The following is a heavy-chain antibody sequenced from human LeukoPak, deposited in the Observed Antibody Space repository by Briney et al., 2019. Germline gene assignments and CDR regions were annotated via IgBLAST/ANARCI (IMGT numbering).Heavy chain of an antibody. CDR2: INPNSGGT. CDR3: ARGSGGSGSSDFDY. D-gene: IGHD3-10*01. V-gene: IGHV1-2*02. J-gene: IGHJ4*02. CDR1: GYTFTGYY. Sequence: GASVKVSCKASGYTFTGYYMHWVRQAPGQGLEWMGWINPNSGGTNYAQKFQGRGTMTRDTSISTAYMELSRLRSDDTAVYYCARGSGGSGSSDFDYWGQGTLVTVSS.